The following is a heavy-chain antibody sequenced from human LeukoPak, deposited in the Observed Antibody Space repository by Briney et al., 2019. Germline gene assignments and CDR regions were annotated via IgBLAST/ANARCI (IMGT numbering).Heavy chain of an antibody. J-gene: IGHJ6*02. CDR3: ARDADYGSNSPHYYYYYGMDV. D-gene: IGHD4-23*01. V-gene: IGHV1-69*13. CDR2: IIPIFGTA. Sequence: ASVKVSCKASGGTFSSYAISWVRQAPGQGLEWMEGIIPIFGTANYAQKFQGRVTITADESTSTAYMELSSLRSEDTAVYYCARDADYGSNSPHYYYYYGMDVWGQGTTVTVSS. CDR1: GGTFSSYA.